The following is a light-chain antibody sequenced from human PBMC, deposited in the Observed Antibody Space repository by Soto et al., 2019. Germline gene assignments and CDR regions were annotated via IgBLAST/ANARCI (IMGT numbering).Light chain of an antibody. Sequence: DIEMTQSPSSLSASVGDRVTITCRASQSISNYLKWYQHKPGKAPQLLIDAASSLQSGVPTRFSGSGSGTDFTLTISSLQPEYLANYYCQQSYGTPLTFGGGTKVEIK. V-gene: IGKV1-39*01. CDR3: QQSYGTPLT. CDR2: AAS. CDR1: QSISNY. J-gene: IGKJ4*01.